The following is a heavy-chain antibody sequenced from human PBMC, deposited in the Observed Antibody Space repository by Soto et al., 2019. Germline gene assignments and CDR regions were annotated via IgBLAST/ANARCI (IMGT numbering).Heavy chain of an antibody. J-gene: IGHJ4*02. CDR1: GFTFSSYS. CDR3: ARAYCRGGSCYSGDLFDY. CDR2: ISSSSNYI. V-gene: IGHV3-21*01. D-gene: IGHD2-15*01. Sequence: GGSLRLSCAASGFTFSSYSMNWVRQAPGKGLEWVSSISSSSNYIYYADSLKGRFTISRDNAKNSLYLQVNSLRAEDTAVYYCARAYCRGGSCYSGDLFDYWGQGTLVTVSS.